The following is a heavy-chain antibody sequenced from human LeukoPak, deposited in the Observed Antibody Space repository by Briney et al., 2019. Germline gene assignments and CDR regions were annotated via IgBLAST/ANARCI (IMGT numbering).Heavy chain of an antibody. CDR2: IHRDGRT. V-gene: IGHV4-34*08. D-gene: IGHD3-9*01. CDR3: GKTDIYFNPIDY. J-gene: IGHJ4*02. Sequence: GSLRLSCEASGFTFSAYAMTWVRQPPGQGLEWIGEIHRDGRTRYNPSLQTRVTMSIDYSKNQISLEVTSVTAADTAIYYCGKTDIYFNPIDYWGPGSLVTVSS. CDR1: GFTFSAYA.